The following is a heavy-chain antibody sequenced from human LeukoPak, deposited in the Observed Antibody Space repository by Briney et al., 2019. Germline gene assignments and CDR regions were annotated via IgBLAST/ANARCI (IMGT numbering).Heavy chain of an antibody. V-gene: IGHV3-7*01. J-gene: IGHJ5*02. CDR1: GFPFSSYW. Sequence: GGSLRLSCAASGFPFSSYWMSWVRQAPGKGLEWVANIKPDGTEKNYVDSVKGRFTISRDNSKNTLYLQMNSLRAEDTAVYYCAKDVFGGDYVVDPWGQGTLVTVSS. D-gene: IGHD4-17*01. CDR3: AKDVFGGDYVVDP. CDR2: IKPDGTEK.